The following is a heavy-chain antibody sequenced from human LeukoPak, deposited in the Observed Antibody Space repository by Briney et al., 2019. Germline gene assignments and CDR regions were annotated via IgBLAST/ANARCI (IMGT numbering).Heavy chain of an antibody. CDR3: ARGGLRGYDILTGYTHYMDV. V-gene: IGHV1-8*01. Sequence: AAVKVSCKASGYTFTSYDIILVRNATGPGIELVGCMNTNSGNTGCAQNCQGIVTMTRKTSISTAYMELSSQKSEDTAVYYCARGGLRGYDILTGYTHYMDVWGKGTTVTVSS. CDR1: GYTFTSYD. D-gene: IGHD3-9*01. J-gene: IGHJ6*03. CDR2: MNTNSGNT.